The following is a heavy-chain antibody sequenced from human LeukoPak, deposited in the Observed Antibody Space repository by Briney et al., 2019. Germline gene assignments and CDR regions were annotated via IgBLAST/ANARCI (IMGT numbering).Heavy chain of an antibody. CDR1: GGNLSTYA. V-gene: IGHV1-2*02. Sequence: ASVKVSCKASGGNLSTYAMTWVGQAPGQGLEWMGWINPNSGGTNYAQKFQGRVTMTRDTSISTAYMELSRLRSDDTAVYYCASDSGSHDYFDYWGQGTLVTVSS. CDR2: INPNSGGT. CDR3: ASDSGSHDYFDY. D-gene: IGHD1-26*01. J-gene: IGHJ4*02.